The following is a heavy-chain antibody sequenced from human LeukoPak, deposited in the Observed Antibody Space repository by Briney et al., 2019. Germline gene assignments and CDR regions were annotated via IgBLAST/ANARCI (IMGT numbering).Heavy chain of an antibody. CDR1: GYSISSGYY. V-gene: IGHV4-38-2*02. J-gene: IGHJ5*02. Sequence: SETLSLTCAVSGYSISSGYYWGWIRQPPGKGLEWIGSIYHSGSTYYNPSLKSRVTISVDTSKNQFSLKLSSVTAADTAVYYRAREAQGYDSSGFDPWGQGTLVTVSS. CDR2: IYHSGST. D-gene: IGHD3-22*01. CDR3: AREAQGYDSSGFDP.